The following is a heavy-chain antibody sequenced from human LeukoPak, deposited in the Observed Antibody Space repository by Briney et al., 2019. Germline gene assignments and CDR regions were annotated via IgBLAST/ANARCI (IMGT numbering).Heavy chain of an antibody. Sequence: GGSLRLSCAASGFTFSSYSMNWVRQAPGKGLEWVSSISSSSSYIYYADSVKGRFTISRDNARNSLCLQMNSLRAEDTAVYYCARASGYTSGWYDDAFDIWGQGTMVTVSS. D-gene: IGHD6-19*01. CDR1: GFTFSSYS. CDR3: ARASGYTSGWYDDAFDI. V-gene: IGHV3-21*01. J-gene: IGHJ3*02. CDR2: ISSSSSYI.